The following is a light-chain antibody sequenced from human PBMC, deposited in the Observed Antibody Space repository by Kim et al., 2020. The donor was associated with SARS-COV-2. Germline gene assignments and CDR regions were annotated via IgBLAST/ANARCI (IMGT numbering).Light chain of an antibody. Sequence: QSVLTQPPSASGTPGQSVTISCSGSSSNIGRNTVNWYQQLPGAAPTLLIYSNNERPSGVPDRFSGSKSGTSASLAISGLQSEDEADYSCAAWDDSLNGVVFGGGTKLTVL. CDR2: SNN. J-gene: IGLJ2*01. CDR1: SSNIGRNT. V-gene: IGLV1-44*01. CDR3: AAWDDSLNGVV.